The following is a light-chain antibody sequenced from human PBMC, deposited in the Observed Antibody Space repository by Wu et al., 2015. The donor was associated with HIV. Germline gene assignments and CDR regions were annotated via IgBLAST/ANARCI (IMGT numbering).Light chain of an antibody. CDR2: DAS. CDR3: QKYNSAPRT. Sequence: EIVLTQSPATLSLSPGERATLSCRASQSISNSLAWYQQRPGQAPRLLIYDASNRATGVPARFGGSGSGTDFTLTISSLQPEDVATYFCQKYNSAPRTFGQGTKVEIK. CDR1: QSISNS. J-gene: IGKJ1*01. V-gene: IGKV3-11*01.